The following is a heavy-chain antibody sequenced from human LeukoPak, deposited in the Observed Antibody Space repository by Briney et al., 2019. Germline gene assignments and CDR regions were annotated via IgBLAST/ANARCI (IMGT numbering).Heavy chain of an antibody. Sequence: GGSLRLSCAASGFTFSSYEMNWVRQAPGKGLEWVSYISSSGSTIYYADSVRGRFTISRDNAKNSLYLQMNSLRAEDTAVYYCANGLGYYYARHCDYWGQGTLVTVSS. J-gene: IGHJ4*02. D-gene: IGHD3-10*01. CDR2: ISSSGSTI. V-gene: IGHV3-48*03. CDR3: ANGLGYYYARHCDY. CDR1: GFTFSSYE.